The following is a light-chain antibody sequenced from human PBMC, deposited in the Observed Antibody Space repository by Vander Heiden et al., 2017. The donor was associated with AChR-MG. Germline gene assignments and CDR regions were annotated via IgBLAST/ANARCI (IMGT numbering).Light chain of an antibody. Sequence: SYELTQPTSVSVSPGQTASITCSGDKLGDKYACWYQQKPGQSPVLVIYQDSKRPSGIPERFSGSNSGNTATLTISGTQAMDEADYYCQAWDSSDVVCGGGTKL. V-gene: IGLV3-1*01. CDR3: QAWDSSDVV. CDR2: QDS. CDR1: KLGDKY. J-gene: IGLJ2*01.